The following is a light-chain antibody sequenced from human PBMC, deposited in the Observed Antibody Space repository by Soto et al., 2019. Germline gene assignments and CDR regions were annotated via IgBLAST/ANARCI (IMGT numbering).Light chain of an antibody. CDR2: APS. J-gene: IGKJ2*01. V-gene: IGKV1-39*01. CDR1: QNIRTY. Sequence: DIQMTQSASSLSASVGDRVTITCRASQNIRTYLNWYQHKPGKAPILLIYAPSNLLSGVPSRFTGSGSGTYFTPSNSSLQPEDFANYSCQQSYSNPPTFAQGTKVDSK. CDR3: QQSYSNPPT.